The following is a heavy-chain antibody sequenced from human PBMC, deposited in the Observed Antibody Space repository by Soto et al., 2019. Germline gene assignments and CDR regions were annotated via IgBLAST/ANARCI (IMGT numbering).Heavy chain of an antibody. J-gene: IGHJ4*02. Sequence: GGSLRLSFAASGFTFNSHGMHWVRQAPGKGLEWVAVAWYDGRKEYYADFVKGRFTISRDNYRNTVYVQLNSLRAEDTAVYYCARARRGRWHDLDYWGQGTQVTVSS. D-gene: IGHD2-15*01. V-gene: IGHV3-33*01. CDR1: GFTFNSHG. CDR2: AWYDGRKE. CDR3: ARARRGRWHDLDY.